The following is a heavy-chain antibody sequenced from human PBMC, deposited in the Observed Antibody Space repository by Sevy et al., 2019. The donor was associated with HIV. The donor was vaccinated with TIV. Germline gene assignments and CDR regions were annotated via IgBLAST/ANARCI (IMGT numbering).Heavy chain of an antibody. CDR2: IRQDGSEK. CDR3: VREYEGGTAAAGGAFDY. V-gene: IGHV3-7*03. CDR1: EFTFSGYW. J-gene: IGHJ4*02. Sequence: GSLRLSCAASEFTFSGYWMNWVRQAPGKGLEWVANIRQDGSEKYYVDSVKGRFTISRDNAKNSLSLQMNSLRADDTAVYYCVREYEGGTAAAGGAFDYWGQGTLVTVSS. D-gene: IGHD6-13*01.